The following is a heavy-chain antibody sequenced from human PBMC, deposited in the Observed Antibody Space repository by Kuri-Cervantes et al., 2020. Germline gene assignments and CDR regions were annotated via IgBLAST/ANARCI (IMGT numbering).Heavy chain of an antibody. V-gene: IGHV4-61*01. D-gene: IGHD4-23*01. J-gene: IGHJ4*02. CDR2: IYYSGST. Sequence: ESLKISCTVSGGSVSSGSYYWSWIRQPPGKGLEWIGYIYYSGSTNYNPSLKSRVTISVDTSKNQFSLKLSSVTAADTAVYYCARDYGGNSLLTFLDYWGQGTLVTVSS. CDR3: ARDYGGNSLLTFLDY. CDR1: GGSVSSGSYY.